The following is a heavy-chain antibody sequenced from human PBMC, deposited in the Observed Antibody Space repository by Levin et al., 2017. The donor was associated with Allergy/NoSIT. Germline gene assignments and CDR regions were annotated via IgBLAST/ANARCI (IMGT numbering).Heavy chain of an antibody. J-gene: IGHJ4*02. CDR1: GFTVSSNY. Sequence: GESLKISCAASGFTVSSNYMSWVRQAPGKGLEWVSVIYSGGSTYYADSVKGRFTISRDNSKNTLYLQMNSLRAEDTAVYYCARAMVRGTYYFDYWGQGTLVTVSS. CDR3: ARAMVRGTYYFDY. CDR2: IYSGGST. V-gene: IGHV3-53*01. D-gene: IGHD3-10*01.